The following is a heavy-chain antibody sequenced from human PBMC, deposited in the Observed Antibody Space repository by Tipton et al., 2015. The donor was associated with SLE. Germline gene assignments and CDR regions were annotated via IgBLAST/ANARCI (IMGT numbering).Heavy chain of an antibody. CDR3: VRDGNWGMAGWFDP. J-gene: IGHJ5*02. D-gene: IGHD7-27*01. CDR1: GFTFNDYN. V-gene: IGHV3-21*01. CDR2: ISSGLDSI. Sequence: VQLVQSGGGLVKPGGSLRLSCVTSGFTFNDYNLNWVRQAPGRGLEWVSSISSGLDSISYADSVRGRFTISRDNAKNSVYLQMSGLRAEDTAVYFCVRDGNWGMAGWFDPWGQGTLVTVSS.